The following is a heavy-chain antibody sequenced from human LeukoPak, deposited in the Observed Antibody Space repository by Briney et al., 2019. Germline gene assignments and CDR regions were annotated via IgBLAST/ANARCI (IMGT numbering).Heavy chain of an antibody. J-gene: IGHJ4*02. CDR3: ARVILHSLTFYYDY. CDR1: GRSISSVY. D-gene: IGHD3-3*02. Sequence: SETLSLTRSLSGRSISSVYWSWLRPPPGKRLEWSGYIYYSGRTNYNPSLNSRVTISVDTPKKTFSLYLSPVPPAHTDGYSCARVILHSLTFYYDYWAGEPWSPSPQ. CDR2: IYYSGRT. V-gene: IGHV4-59*01.